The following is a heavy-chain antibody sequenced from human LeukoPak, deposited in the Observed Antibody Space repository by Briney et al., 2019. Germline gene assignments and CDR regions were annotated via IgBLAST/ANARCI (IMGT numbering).Heavy chain of an antibody. V-gene: IGHV1-2*02. CDR1: GYTFTGYY. D-gene: IGHD3-10*01. Sequence: ASVKVSCKASGYTFTGYYMHWVRQAPGQGLEWMGWINPNSGGTNYAQKFQGRVTMTRDTSISTAYMELSRLRSDDTAEYYCARGVRGMVRGVKPRYYYMDVWGKGTTVTISS. J-gene: IGHJ6*03. CDR3: ARGVRGMVRGVKPRYYYMDV. CDR2: INPNSGGT.